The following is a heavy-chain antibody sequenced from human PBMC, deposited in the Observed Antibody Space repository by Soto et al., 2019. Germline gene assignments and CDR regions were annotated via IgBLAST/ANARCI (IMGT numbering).Heavy chain of an antibody. J-gene: IGHJ4*02. Sequence: PGGSLRLSCAASGFTFSSYAMSWVRQAPGKGLEWVSAISGSGGSTYYADSVRGRFTISRDNSKNTLYLQMNSLRAEDTAVYYCAKEPLWFGDEEIDYWGLGTLVTVSS. CDR3: AKEPLWFGDEEIDY. D-gene: IGHD3-10*01. CDR1: GFTFSSYA. V-gene: IGHV3-23*01. CDR2: ISGSGGST.